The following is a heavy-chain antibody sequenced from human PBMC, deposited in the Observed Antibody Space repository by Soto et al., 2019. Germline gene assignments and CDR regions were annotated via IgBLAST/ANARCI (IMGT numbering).Heavy chain of an antibody. V-gene: IGHV3-23*01. CDR2: ISGSGGST. J-gene: IGHJ4*02. CDR3: ARRSSGWYFDY. D-gene: IGHD6-19*01. Sequence: EVQLLESGGGLVQPGGSLRLSCAAPGFTFSNYAMNWVRQAPGKGLEWVSVISGSGGSTYYADSVKGRFTISRDNSKNTLYLQMNSLRGEDTAVYYCARRSSGWYFDYWGQATLVTVSS. CDR1: GFTFSNYA.